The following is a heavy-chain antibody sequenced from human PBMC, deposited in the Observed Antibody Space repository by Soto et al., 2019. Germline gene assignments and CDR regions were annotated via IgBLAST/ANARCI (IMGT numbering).Heavy chain of an antibody. CDR1: GGSISSSNW. CDR3: ARFTMVRGELGAKGYYYGMDV. J-gene: IGHJ6*02. D-gene: IGHD3-10*01. CDR2: IYHSGST. V-gene: IGHV4-4*02. Sequence: SETLSLTCAASGGSISSSNWWSWVRQPPGKGLEWIGEIYHSGSTNYNPSLKSRVTISVDKSKNQFSLKLSSVTAADTAVYYCARFTMVRGELGAKGYYYGMDVWGQGTTVTVSS.